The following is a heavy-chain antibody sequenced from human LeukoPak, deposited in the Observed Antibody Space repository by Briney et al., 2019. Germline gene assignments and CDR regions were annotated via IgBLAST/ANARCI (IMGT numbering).Heavy chain of an antibody. CDR2: ISSSSSYI. CDR3: AKDIAVAGTGFDY. CDR1: GFTFSGSA. V-gene: IGHV3-21*04. J-gene: IGHJ4*02. Sequence: GGSLRLSCAASGFTFSGSAMHWVRQASGKGLEWVSSISSSSSYIYYADSVKGRFTISRDNSKNSLYLQMNSLRTEDTALYYCAKDIAVAGTGFDYWGQGTLVTVSS. D-gene: IGHD6-19*01.